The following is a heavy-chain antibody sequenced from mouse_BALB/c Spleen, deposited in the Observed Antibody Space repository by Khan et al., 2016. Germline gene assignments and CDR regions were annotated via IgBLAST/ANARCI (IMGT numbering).Heavy chain of an antibody. CDR3: ARPWGFAY. D-gene: IGHD4-1*01. V-gene: IGHV3-2*02. Sequence: EVQLQESGPGLVKPSQSLSLTCTVTGYSITSDYAWNWIRQFPGNKQEWMGYISYSGSTSYNPSLKSRISITRDTSKNQFFLQWNSVTTEDTATYYCARPWGFAYWGQGTLVPVSA. CDR1: GYSITSDYA. CDR2: ISYSGST. J-gene: IGHJ3*01.